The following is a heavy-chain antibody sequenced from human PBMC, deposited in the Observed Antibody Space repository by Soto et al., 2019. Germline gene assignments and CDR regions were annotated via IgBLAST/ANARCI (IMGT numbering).Heavy chain of an antibody. J-gene: IGHJ4*02. Sequence: SETLSLTCTVSGGSISSYYWSWIRQPPGKGLEWIGYIYYSASTNYSPSLKSRVTISVDTSKNQLSLNLSSVTAADTAVYYCARHLPYCGGDCCSLDYWGQGTLVTVSS. CDR1: GGSISSYY. CDR3: ARHLPYCGGDCCSLDY. V-gene: IGHV4-59*08. D-gene: IGHD2-21*02. CDR2: IYYSAST.